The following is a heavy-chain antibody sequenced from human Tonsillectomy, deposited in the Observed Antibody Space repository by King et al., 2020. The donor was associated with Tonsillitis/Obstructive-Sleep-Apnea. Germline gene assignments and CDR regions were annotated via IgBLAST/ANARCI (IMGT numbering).Heavy chain of an antibody. CDR3: ASDVTGEYSGYDNIHYYYGMDV. CDR2: INPNSGGT. CDR1: GYTFTGYY. D-gene: IGHD5-12*01. Sequence: VQLVESGAEVKKPGASVKVSCKGSGYTFTGYYMHWVRQAPGQGLEWMGWINPNSGGTNYAQKFQGRVTMTRDTSISTAYMELSRLRSDDTAVYSCASDVTGEYSGYDNIHYYYGMDVWGQGTTVTVSS. V-gene: IGHV1-2*02. J-gene: IGHJ6*02.